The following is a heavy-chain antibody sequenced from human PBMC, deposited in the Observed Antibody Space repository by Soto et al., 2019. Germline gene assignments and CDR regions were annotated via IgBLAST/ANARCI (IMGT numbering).Heavy chain of an antibody. V-gene: IGHV3-48*01. CDR2: ISSSSSTI. CDR1: GFTFSSYS. J-gene: IGHJ3*02. D-gene: IGHD5-18*01. Sequence: EVQLVESGGGLVQPGGSLRLSCAASGFTFSSYSMNWVRQAPGKGLEWVSYISSSSSTIYYADPVKGRFTISRDNAKNSLYLQINSLRAEDTAVYYCARDDGYAFDIWGQATMVTASS. CDR3: ARDDGYAFDI.